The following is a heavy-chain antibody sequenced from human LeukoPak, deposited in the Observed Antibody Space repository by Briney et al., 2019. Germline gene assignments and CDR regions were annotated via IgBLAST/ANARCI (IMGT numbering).Heavy chain of an antibody. CDR1: GGSIDTYY. D-gene: IGHD6-13*01. J-gene: IGHJ4*02. CDR3: ARLNRYSSSWYLRDY. Sequence: SETLSLTCTVSGGSIDTYYWNWIRQPPGKGLEWIGYVFHTGSTNYNPSLKSRVTISVDTSKNQFSLKLSSVTAADTAVYYCARLNRYSSSWYLRDYWGQGTLVTVSS. V-gene: IGHV4-59*01. CDR2: VFHTGST.